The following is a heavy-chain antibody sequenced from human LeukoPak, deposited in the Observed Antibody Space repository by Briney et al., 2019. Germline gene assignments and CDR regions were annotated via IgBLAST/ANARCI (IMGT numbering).Heavy chain of an antibody. Sequence: GGSLRLSCAASGFTFSTYAMSWVRQAPGKGLEWVANINQDGSEKHYVDSVKGRFTVSRDNARNSLFLQMNSLRAEDTSVYYCARDYRSSWYVRGQGTLVTVSS. D-gene: IGHD6-13*01. CDR1: GFTFSTYA. V-gene: IGHV3-7*03. J-gene: IGHJ4*02. CDR2: INQDGSEK. CDR3: ARDYRSSWYV.